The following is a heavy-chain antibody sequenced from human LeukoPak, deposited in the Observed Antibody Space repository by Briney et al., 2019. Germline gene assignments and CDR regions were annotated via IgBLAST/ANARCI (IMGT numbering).Heavy chain of an antibody. V-gene: IGHV1-18*01. Sequence: ASVKVSCKASGGTFSSYAISWVRQAPGQGLEWMGWISTYNGNTNYAQKLQGRVTMTTDTSTSTAYMEVRSLRSDDTAVYYCARDLAVTTRNLYXYXXXWGRXTTXT. CDR2: ISTYNGNT. D-gene: IGHD4-17*01. CDR3: ARDLAVTTRNLYXYXXX. CDR1: GGTFSSYA. J-gene: IGHJ6*03.